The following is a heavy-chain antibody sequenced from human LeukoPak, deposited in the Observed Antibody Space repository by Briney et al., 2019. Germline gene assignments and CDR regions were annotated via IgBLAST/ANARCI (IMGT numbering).Heavy chain of an antibody. CDR2: IIPIFGTA. Sequence: ASVKVSCKASGYTFTSYGISWVRQAPGQGLEWMGGIIPIFGTANYAQKFQGRVTITTDESTSTAYMELSSLRSEDTAVYYCARELDCSSTSCPTAAFDIWGQGTMVTVSS. V-gene: IGHV1-69*05. CDR3: ARELDCSSTSCPTAAFDI. CDR1: GYTFTSYG. J-gene: IGHJ3*02. D-gene: IGHD2-2*01.